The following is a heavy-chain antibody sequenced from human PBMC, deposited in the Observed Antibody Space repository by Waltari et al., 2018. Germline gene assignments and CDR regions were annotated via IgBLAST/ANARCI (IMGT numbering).Heavy chain of an antibody. CDR1: GGTFSSYA. V-gene: IGHV1-69*01. Sequence: QVQLVQSGAEVKKPGSSVKVSCKASGGTFSSYAISWVRQAPGQGLEWMGGVTPIFGTANYAQKFHGRVTITADESTSTAYMELSSLRSEDTAVYYCARDRTQWELRADRLYAFDIWGQGTMVTVSS. D-gene: IGHD1-26*01. CDR2: VTPIFGTA. CDR3: ARDRTQWELRADRLYAFDI. J-gene: IGHJ3*02.